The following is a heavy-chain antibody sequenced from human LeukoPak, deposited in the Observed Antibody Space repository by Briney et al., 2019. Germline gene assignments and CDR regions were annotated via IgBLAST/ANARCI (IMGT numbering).Heavy chain of an antibody. CDR1: RHPITSTNYY. Sequence: SETLSLTCTVSRHPITSTNYYSSWIRQPAGNGLEWIVRIYPKLSTNSNPPLKRRVTHTVDTSKNQSSQNVISLTAPETPVDYCAGVSRELQGAFDMWGQGTMVSVYS. V-gene: IGHV4-61*02. D-gene: IGHD3-10*01. CDR2: IYPKLST. J-gene: IGHJ3*02. CDR3: AGVSRELQGAFDM.